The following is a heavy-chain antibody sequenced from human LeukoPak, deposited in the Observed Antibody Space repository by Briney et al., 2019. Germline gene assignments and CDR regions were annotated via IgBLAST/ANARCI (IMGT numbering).Heavy chain of an antibody. Sequence: SETLSLTCTVSGGSISSGSYYWSWIRQPAGKGLEWIGRIYTSGSTNYNPSLKSRVTISVDTSKNQFSLKLSSVTAADTAVYYCARTGDCSGGSCYSDRDYYYYYMDVWGKGTTVTISS. D-gene: IGHD2-15*01. V-gene: IGHV4-61*02. J-gene: IGHJ6*03. CDR1: GGSISSGSYY. CDR3: ARTGDCSGGSCYSDRDYYYYYMDV. CDR2: IYTSGST.